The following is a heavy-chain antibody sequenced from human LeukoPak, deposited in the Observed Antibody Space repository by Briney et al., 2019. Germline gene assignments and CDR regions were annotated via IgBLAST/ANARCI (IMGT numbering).Heavy chain of an antibody. V-gene: IGHV5-51*01. J-gene: IGHJ5*02. CDR2: IYPGDSDT. D-gene: IGHD6-6*01. CDR3: ARHGTSSIAAAQPNNWFDP. Sequence: HGESLKISCKGSGHSFTSYWIGWVRQMPGKGLEWMGIIYPGDSDTRYSPSFQGQVTISADKSISTAYLQWSSLKASDTAMYYCARHGTSSIAAAQPNNWFDPWGQGTLVTVSS. CDR1: GHSFTSYW.